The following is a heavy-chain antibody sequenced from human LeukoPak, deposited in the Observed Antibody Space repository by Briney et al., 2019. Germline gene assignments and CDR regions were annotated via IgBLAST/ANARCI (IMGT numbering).Heavy chain of an antibody. CDR3: ARDGYRLSGYFYYMDV. Sequence: ASVKVSCKASGYTFTSYGITWVRRAHGQGLEWLGWIRVYNGNTNYAKNFQGRVTMTTDTSTSTAYMELRSLRSDDTAVYYCARDGYRLSGYFYYMDVWGKGTTVTVSS. D-gene: IGHD2-2*03. J-gene: IGHJ6*03. V-gene: IGHV1-18*01. CDR1: GYTFTSYG. CDR2: IRVYNGNT.